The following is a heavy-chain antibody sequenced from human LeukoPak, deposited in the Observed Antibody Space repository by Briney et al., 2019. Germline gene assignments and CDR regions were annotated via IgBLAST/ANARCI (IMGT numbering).Heavy chain of an antibody. Sequence: GGSLRLSCAASGFTFSSYGMHWVRQAPGKGLEWVAVISYDGSNKYYADSVKGRFTISRDNSKNTLYLQMNSLRAEDTAVYYCARDYGSGSYYENPHAFDIWGQGTMVTVSS. CDR3: ARDYGSGSYYENPHAFDI. V-gene: IGHV3-30*03. D-gene: IGHD3-10*01. CDR1: GFTFSSYG. J-gene: IGHJ3*02. CDR2: ISYDGSNK.